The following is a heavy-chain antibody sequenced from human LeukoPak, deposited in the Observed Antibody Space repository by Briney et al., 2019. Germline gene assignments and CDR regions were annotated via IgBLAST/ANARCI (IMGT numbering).Heavy chain of an antibody. D-gene: IGHD2-2*01. CDR3: ARDCSSTSCPLRVDP. Sequence: PSETLTLTCTVSGGSHSSGRYFWSWIRQPAGKRLEWIMRIYTNESINCNPSLTSPVPISVDTSKNQFSLKLSSVTAADTAVYYCARDCSSTSCPLRVDPWGQGTLVTVSS. V-gene: IGHV4-61*02. CDR2: IYTNESI. J-gene: IGHJ5*02. CDR1: GGSHSSGRYF.